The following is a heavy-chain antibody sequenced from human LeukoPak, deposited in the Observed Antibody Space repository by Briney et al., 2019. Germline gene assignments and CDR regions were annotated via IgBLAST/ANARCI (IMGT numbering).Heavy chain of an antibody. D-gene: IGHD3-3*01. V-gene: IGHV3-21*01. J-gene: IGHJ4*02. Sequence: PGGSLRLSCAASGFTFSSYSMNWVRQAPGKGLEWVSSISSSSRHIYYADSVKGRFTIFRDDAKNSLFLQMDSLRVEDAAVYYCARVPYYDFWSGYLADYWGQGTLVTVSS. CDR1: GFTFSSYS. CDR3: ARVPYYDFWSGYLADY. CDR2: ISSSSRHI.